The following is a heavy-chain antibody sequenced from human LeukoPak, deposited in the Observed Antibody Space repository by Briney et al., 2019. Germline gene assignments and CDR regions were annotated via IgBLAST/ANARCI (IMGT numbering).Heavy chain of an antibody. J-gene: IGHJ6*04. D-gene: IGHD2-15*01. Sequence: GASVKVSCKASGYTFTSYAMHWVRQAPGQRLEWMGWTNAGNGNTKYSQKFQGRVTITRDTSASTAYMELSSLRSEDTAVYYCARSEDLVVVDGWGMDVWGKGTTVTVSS. CDR2: TNAGNGNT. V-gene: IGHV1-3*01. CDR1: GYTFTSYA. CDR3: ARSEDLVVVDGWGMDV.